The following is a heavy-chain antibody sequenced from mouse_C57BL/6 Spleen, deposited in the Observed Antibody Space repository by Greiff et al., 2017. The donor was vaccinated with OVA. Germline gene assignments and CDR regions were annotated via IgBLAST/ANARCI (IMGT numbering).Heavy chain of an antibody. D-gene: IGHD1-1*01. J-gene: IGHJ1*03. V-gene: IGHV1-62-2*01. Sequence: VQLQQSGAELVKPGASVKLSCKASGYTFTEYTIHWVKQRSGQGLEWIGWFYPGSGSIKYNEKFKDKATLTADKSSSTVYMELSRLTSEDSAVYFCARHEGSLYYGSSYWYFDVWGTGTTVTVSS. CDR2: FYPGSGSI. CDR3: ARHEGSLYYGSSYWYFDV. CDR1: GYTFTEYT.